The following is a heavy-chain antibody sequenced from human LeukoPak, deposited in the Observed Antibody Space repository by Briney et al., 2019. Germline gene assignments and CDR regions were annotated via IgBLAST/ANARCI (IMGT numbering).Heavy chain of an antibody. Sequence: QPGRSLRLSCAASGFTFDDYAMHWVRQAPGKGLEWVANIKQDGSEKYYVDSVKGRFTISRDNAKNSLYLQMNSLRAEDTAVYYCARDVIFFDYWGQGTLVTVSS. V-gene: IGHV3-7*01. D-gene: IGHD3/OR15-3a*01. CDR3: ARDVIFFDY. J-gene: IGHJ4*02. CDR2: IKQDGSEK. CDR1: GFTFDDYA.